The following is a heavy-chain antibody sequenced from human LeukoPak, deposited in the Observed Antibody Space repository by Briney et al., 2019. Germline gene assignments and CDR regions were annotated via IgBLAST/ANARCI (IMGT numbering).Heavy chain of an antibody. CDR1: GFTFSSYW. CDR2: IKQDGREK. Sequence: GGSLRLSCAASGFTFSSYWMSWGRRAPGKGREWVATIKQDGREKYYVDSVKARFTISRDNAKNPLYLQMNSLRAEDTAVYYCARDRSEYYYGSGSLDYWGQGTLVTVSS. V-gene: IGHV3-7*01. CDR3: ARDRSEYYYGSGSLDY. D-gene: IGHD3-10*01. J-gene: IGHJ4*02.